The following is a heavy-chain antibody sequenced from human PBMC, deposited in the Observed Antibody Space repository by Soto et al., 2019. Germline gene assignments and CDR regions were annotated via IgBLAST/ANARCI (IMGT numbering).Heavy chain of an antibody. CDR3: AKEGTGSRGPFVDY. CDR1: GFMFGISA. CDR2: ASGSGDKT. V-gene: IGHV3-23*01. D-gene: IGHD1-1*01. Sequence: GGSLRLSCAVSGFMFGISAMSWVRQAPGQGLEWVSAASGSGDKTWYADSVKGRFTISRDNSRNSLYLQMNSLRPEDTAVYYCAKEGTGSRGPFVDYWGQGT. J-gene: IGHJ4*02.